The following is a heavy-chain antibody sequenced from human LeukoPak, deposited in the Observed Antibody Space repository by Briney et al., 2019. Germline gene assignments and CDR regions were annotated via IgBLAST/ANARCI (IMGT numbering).Heavy chain of an antibody. Sequence: GGSLRLSCAASGFTFSTYSINWVRQAPGKGLEWVSSISSSSSFIYYADSVKGRFTISRDNAKNSLYLQMNSLRAEDTAVYYCARTKAAAVFDYWGQGTLVTVSS. CDR3: ARTKAAAVFDY. CDR1: GFTFSTYS. D-gene: IGHD6-13*01. J-gene: IGHJ4*02. CDR2: ISSSSSFI. V-gene: IGHV3-21*01.